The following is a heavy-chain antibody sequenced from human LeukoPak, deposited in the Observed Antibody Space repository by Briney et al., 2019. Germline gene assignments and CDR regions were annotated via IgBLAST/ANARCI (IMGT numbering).Heavy chain of an antibody. Sequence: GASVKVSCKASGYTFTSYYMHWVRQAPGQGLEWMGIINPSGGSTSYAQKFQGRVTMTRDTSTSTVYMELSSLRSEDTAVYYCARAARAEIAARPPFDYWGQGTLVTVSS. CDR1: GYTFTSYY. D-gene: IGHD6-6*01. CDR2: INPSGGST. CDR3: ARAARAEIAARPPFDY. J-gene: IGHJ4*02. V-gene: IGHV1-46*01.